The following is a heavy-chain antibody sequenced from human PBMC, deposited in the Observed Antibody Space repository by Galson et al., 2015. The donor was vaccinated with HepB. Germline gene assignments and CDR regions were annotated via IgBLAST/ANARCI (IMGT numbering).Heavy chain of an antibody. Sequence: SLRLSCAASGFTFSSYSMSWVRQAPGRGLEWVSCISASSTYIYHADSVKGRFTISRDNAKNSLFLQMSSLRAEDTAVYYCARDLYGDYGFDYWGQGTLVTVSS. CDR2: ISASSTYI. CDR3: ARDLYGDYGFDY. J-gene: IGHJ4*02. D-gene: IGHD4-17*01. V-gene: IGHV3-21*01. CDR1: GFTFSSYS.